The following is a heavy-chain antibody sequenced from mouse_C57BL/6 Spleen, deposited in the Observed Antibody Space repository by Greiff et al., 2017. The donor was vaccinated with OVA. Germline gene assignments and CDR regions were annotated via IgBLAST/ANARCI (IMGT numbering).Heavy chain of an antibody. V-gene: IGHV1-7*01. CDR3: ARFDFYDYDEGYAMDY. CDR1: GYTFTSYW. CDR2: INPSSGYT. Sequence: QVQLQQSGAELAKPGASVKLSCKASGYTFTSYWMHWVKQRPGQGLEWLGDINPSSGYTKYNQKFKDKATLTADKSSSTAYMQLSSLTYEDSAVYYCARFDFYDYDEGYAMDYWGQGTSVTVSS. D-gene: IGHD2-4*01. J-gene: IGHJ4*01.